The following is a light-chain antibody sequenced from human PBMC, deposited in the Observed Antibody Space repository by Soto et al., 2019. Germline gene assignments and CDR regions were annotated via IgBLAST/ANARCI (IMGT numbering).Light chain of an antibody. J-gene: IGKJ5*01. CDR2: DAS. CDR3: QQYDDLPIT. CDR1: QSVSSSY. V-gene: IGKV3-20*01. Sequence: EIVLTQSPGTLSLSPGERASLSCRASQSVSSSYLAWYQQKPGQAPRLLIYDASNLQTGVPSRFSGRGSGTDFTFTISSLQPDDSGTYYCQQYDDLPITFGQGTRLEIK.